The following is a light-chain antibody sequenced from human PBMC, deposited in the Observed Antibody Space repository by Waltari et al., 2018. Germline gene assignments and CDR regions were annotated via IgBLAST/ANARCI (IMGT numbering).Light chain of an antibody. CDR2: DDT. J-gene: IGLJ2*01. V-gene: IGLV3-21*02. CDR3: QVWDTTSDRVV. Sequence: SYVLTQPPSASVATGETARITWGGGNVGSKSVHWYQHKPGQAPLLVVYDDTARPSGIPDRFSASNSGNTATLTISRVENGDEADYYCQVWDTTSDRVVFGGGTKLTVL. CDR1: NVGSKS.